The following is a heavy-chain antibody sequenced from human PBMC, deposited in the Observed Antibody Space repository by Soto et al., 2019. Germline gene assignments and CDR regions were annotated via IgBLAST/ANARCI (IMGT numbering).Heavy chain of an antibody. V-gene: IGHV1-46*01. Sequence: QVRLVQSGAEVQTPGASVKLSCEVSGYTFANYYVQWVRQAPGQGREWMGKINPSGGAQNYAQMFKGRATLTWEGAAKSVFMELRRLSDDDTAIYYCARQTVELSLGGFVPGGQGNPVTVSS. J-gene: IGHJ5*02. CDR2: INPSGGAQ. CDR1: GYTFANYY. CDR3: ARQTVELSLGGFVP. D-gene: IGHD2-15*01.